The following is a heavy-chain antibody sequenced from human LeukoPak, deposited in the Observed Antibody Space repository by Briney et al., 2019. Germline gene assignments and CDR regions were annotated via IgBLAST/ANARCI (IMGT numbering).Heavy chain of an antibody. D-gene: IGHD6-13*01. CDR2: ISGSSGII. V-gene: IGHV3-48*01. Sequence: GGSLRLSCAASGFTFNTYTMNWVRQAPGKGLEWVSYISGSSGIIDYADSVRGRFTISRDNSKNTLYLQMNSLRAEDTAVYYCAKDSRYSSSWPTYYYYGMDVWGQGTTVTVSS. CDR3: AKDSRYSSSWPTYYYYGMDV. CDR1: GFTFNTYT. J-gene: IGHJ6*02.